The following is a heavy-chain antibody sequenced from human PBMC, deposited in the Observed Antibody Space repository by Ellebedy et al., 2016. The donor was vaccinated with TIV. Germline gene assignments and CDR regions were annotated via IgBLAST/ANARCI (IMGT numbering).Heavy chain of an antibody. D-gene: IGHD3-3*01. J-gene: IGHJ5*02. Sequence: SETLSLTXAVSGGSISSSNWWSWIRQHPGKGLEWIGYIYYSGSTYYNPSLKSRVTISVDTSKNQFSLKLSSVTAADTAVYYCARVFFSGEWLTQKQNNWFDPWGQGTLVTVSS. CDR3: ARVFFSGEWLTQKQNNWFDP. CDR2: IYYSGST. V-gene: IGHV4-31*11. CDR1: GGSISSSNW.